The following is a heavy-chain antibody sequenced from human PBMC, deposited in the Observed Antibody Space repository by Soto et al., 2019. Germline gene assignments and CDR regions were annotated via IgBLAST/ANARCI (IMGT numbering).Heavy chain of an antibody. V-gene: IGHV3-66*01. J-gene: IGHJ4*02. Sequence: EAHLVGSGGGLVQPGGSLRLSCAASGFAVSANYLSWVRQAPGKGLEWVLLIYSGGDTDYADSVRGRFTISRDNSKNTLYLQMNSLKAEDTAVYYCATRMTTAPYWGQGALVNVSS. CDR1: GFAVSANY. CDR2: IYSGGDT. CDR3: ATRMTTAPY. D-gene: IGHD4-17*01.